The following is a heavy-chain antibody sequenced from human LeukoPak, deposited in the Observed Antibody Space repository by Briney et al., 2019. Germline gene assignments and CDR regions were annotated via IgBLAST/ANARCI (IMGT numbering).Heavy chain of an antibody. CDR2: ISWNSGNF. CDR3: AKDVGGSHPFAFDV. Sequence: GGSLRLSCVVSGFTFDNYAMHWVRQAPGKGLEWVSGISWNSGNFDYADSVKGRFTISRDNAQNSLYLQMNSLRSEDTALYYCAKDVGGSHPFAFDVWGQGTMVTVSS. CDR1: GFTFDNYA. V-gene: IGHV3-9*01. D-gene: IGHD2-15*01. J-gene: IGHJ3*01.